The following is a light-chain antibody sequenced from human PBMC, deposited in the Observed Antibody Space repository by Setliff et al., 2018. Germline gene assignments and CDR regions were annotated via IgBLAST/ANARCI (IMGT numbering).Light chain of an antibody. V-gene: IGLV2-14*01. Sequence: QFALTQPASVSGSPGQSITISCTGTSSDVGGYDYVSWYQQHPGKVPKLMVYDVSNRPSGVSDRFSGSKSGDTAFLTISGLQAEDEADYYCSSYSSSSTLVVFGGGTKVTVL. J-gene: IGLJ2*01. CDR3: SSYSSSSTLVV. CDR1: SSDVGGYDY. CDR2: DVS.